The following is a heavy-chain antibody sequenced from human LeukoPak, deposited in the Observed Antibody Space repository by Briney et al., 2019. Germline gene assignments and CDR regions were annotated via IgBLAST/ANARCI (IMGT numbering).Heavy chain of an antibody. D-gene: IGHD3-9*01. CDR3: ARDAGDILTGYYPLY. Sequence: GESLKISCKGSGYTFTNYWIGWVRQMPGKGLEWMGWINPNSGGINYEQKFQGRVTMTRDTSISTAYMELSRLRSDDTAVYYCARDAGDILTGYYPLYWGQGTLVTVSS. J-gene: IGHJ4*02. CDR1: GYTFTNYW. V-gene: IGHV1-2*02. CDR2: INPNSGGI.